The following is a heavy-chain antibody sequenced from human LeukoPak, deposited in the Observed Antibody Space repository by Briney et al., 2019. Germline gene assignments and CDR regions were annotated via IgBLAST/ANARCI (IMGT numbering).Heavy chain of an antibody. CDR2: INPSGGST. CDR1: GYTFTSYY. Sequence: ASVKVSCKASGYTFTSYYMHWVRQAPGQGLEWMGIINPSGGSTSYAQKFQGRVTMTRDTSTSTVYMELSSLRSEDTAVYYCATYSSGWYGYYYGMDVWGQGTTVTASS. CDR3: ATYSSGWYGYYYGMDV. J-gene: IGHJ6*02. D-gene: IGHD6-19*01. V-gene: IGHV1-46*01.